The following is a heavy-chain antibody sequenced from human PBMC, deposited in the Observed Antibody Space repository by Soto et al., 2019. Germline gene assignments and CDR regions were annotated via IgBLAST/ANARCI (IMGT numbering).Heavy chain of an antibody. CDR3: ARVSHILTTVPPGKNYWMDV. CDR2: SSAYTGNT. CDR1: GYTFTSYG. V-gene: IGHV1-18*01. Sequence: QVQLVQSGAEVKKPGASVKVSCKASGYTFTSYGIRWVRQAPGQGRQWMGWSSAYTGNTNHAQKLQGRVTMTTDTYTSTAYMALRSLRSDDTAVYYCARVSHILTTVPPGKNYWMDVWGQGTTVTVSS. J-gene: IGHJ6*02. D-gene: IGHD4-4*01.